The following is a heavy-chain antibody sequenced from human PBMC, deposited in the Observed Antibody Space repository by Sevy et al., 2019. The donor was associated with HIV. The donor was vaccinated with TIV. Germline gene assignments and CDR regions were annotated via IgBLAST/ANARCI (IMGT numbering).Heavy chain of an antibody. CDR2: ISGSGGTS. V-gene: IGHV3-23*01. CDR1: GFNFSDYA. Sequence: GGSLRLSCAASGFNFSDYAMSWVRQAPGGGLEWVSVISGSGGTSYNADSVQGRFTISRDNSKSTLYLQMNNLRAEDTAIYYCTKKGRGGGWSILSAFDVRGQGTTVTVSS. D-gene: IGHD6-19*01. CDR3: TKKGRGGGWSILSAFDV. J-gene: IGHJ3*01.